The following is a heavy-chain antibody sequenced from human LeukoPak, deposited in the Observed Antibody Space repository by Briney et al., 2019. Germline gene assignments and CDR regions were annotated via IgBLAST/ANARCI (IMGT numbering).Heavy chain of an antibody. D-gene: IGHD3-16*02. J-gene: IGHJ3*02. CDR1: GYTFTSYG. CDR2: VTPYSFNT. V-gene: IGHV1-18*01. Sequence: ASVKVSCKASGYTFTSYGISWVRQAPGQGLEWLGWVTPYSFNTNSAQKFQGRVTMTTDTSTSTAYMELRSLRSDDTAVYYCARDPIMITFGGVIVDAFDIWGQGTMVTVSS. CDR3: ARDPIMITFGGVIVDAFDI.